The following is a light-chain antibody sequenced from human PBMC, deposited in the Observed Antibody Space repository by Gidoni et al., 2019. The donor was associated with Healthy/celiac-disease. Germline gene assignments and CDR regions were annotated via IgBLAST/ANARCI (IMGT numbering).Light chain of an antibody. CDR3: QAWDSSTSFV. CDR2: QDS. J-gene: IGLJ2*01. CDR1: TVRDKY. Sequence: CVLTPPPSVAVSPGQTARITCSGDTVRDKYPCWYQQKPGQSPVLVIYQDSKRPSWIPARFSGSNSGNTATLTISGTQAMDEADYYCQAWDSSTSFVFGGGTKLTVL. V-gene: IGLV3-1*01.